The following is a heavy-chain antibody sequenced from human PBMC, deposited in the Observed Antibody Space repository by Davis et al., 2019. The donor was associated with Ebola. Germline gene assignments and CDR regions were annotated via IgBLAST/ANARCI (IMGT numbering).Heavy chain of an antibody. CDR3: ARDRHDTSGYGF. J-gene: IGHJ4*02. CDR1: GGSITSYY. D-gene: IGHD3-22*01. Sequence: SETLSLTCIVSGGSITSYYWSWIRQPAGRGLEWIGRIYGSGSTTYNPSLESRVTMSVDRSKNQFFLKLSSVTAADTAIYYCARDRHDTSGYGFWGQGTLVTVSS. CDR2: IYGSGST. V-gene: IGHV4-4*07.